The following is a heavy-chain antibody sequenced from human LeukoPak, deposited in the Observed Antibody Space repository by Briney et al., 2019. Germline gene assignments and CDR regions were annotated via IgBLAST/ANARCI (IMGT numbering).Heavy chain of an antibody. CDR3: ARVKGVTMVRGVIITIIGGTYYYYMDV. Sequence: RPGGSLRLSCAASGFTFDDYGMSWVRQAPGKGLEWVSGINWNGGSAGYADSVKGRFTISRDNAKNSLYLQMNSLRAEDTALYYCARVKGVTMVRGVIITIIGGTYYYYMDVWGKGTTVTISS. V-gene: IGHV3-20*04. CDR1: GFTFDDYG. CDR2: INWNGGSA. J-gene: IGHJ6*03. D-gene: IGHD3-10*01.